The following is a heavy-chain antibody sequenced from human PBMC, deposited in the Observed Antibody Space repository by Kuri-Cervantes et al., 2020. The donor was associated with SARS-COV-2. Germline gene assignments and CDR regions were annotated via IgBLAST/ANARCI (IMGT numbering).Heavy chain of an antibody. CDR1: GGPVSSGSYY. V-gene: IGHV4-61*01. CDR3: ARYTRAMIVVVTGARAFDI. D-gene: IGHD3-22*01. CDR2: IYYSGST. Sequence: ESLKISCTVSGGPVSSGSYYWSWIRQPPGKGLEWIGYIYYSGSTNYNPSLKSRVTISVDTSKNQFSLKLSSVTAADTAVYYCARYTRAMIVVVTGARAFDIWGQGTMVTVSS. J-gene: IGHJ3*02.